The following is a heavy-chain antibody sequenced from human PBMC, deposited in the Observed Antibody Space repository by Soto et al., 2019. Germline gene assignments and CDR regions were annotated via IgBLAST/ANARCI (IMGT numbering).Heavy chain of an antibody. Sequence: SETLSLGCGVSGHSISSGYDWGWIRQPPGRGLEWIGNIYHSGNTYYNPSLKSRVTISLDTSKNQFSLRLNSVTAADTAVYFCARGANIMATSNDPFDVWGHGTMGTVSS. CDR3: ARGANIMATSNDPFDV. CDR1: GHSISSGYD. J-gene: IGHJ3*01. V-gene: IGHV4-38-2*01. CDR2: IYHSGNT. D-gene: IGHD5-12*01.